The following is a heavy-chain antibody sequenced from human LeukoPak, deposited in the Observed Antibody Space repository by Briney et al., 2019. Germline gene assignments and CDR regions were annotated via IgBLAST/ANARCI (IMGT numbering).Heavy chain of an antibody. CDR2: ISAYNGNT. CDR1: GYTFTSYG. J-gene: IGHJ6*03. Sequence: ASVKVSCKASGYTFTSYGIRWVRQAPGQGLEWMGWISAYNGNTNYAQKLQGRVTMTTDTSTSTAYMELRSLRSDDTAVYYCARESVATMVRDRYYYYYMDVWGKGTTVTVSS. D-gene: IGHD3-10*01. CDR3: ARESVATMVRDRYYYYYMDV. V-gene: IGHV1-18*01.